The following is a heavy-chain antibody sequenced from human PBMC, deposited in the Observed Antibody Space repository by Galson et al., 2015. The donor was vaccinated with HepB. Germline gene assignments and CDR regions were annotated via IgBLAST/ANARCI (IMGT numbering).Heavy chain of an antibody. D-gene: IGHD5-12*01. CDR1: GFTFSDYH. Sequence: SLRLSCAASGFTFSDYHMSWIRQAPGKGLEWVSYISSSCSRNTNYADSVKGRFTIPRDNAKNSLYLQINSLRAEDTAVYYCARDISGYGYGIDVWGQGTTVTVSS. V-gene: IGHV3-11*05. CDR2: ISSSCSRNT. J-gene: IGHJ6*02. CDR3: ARDISGYGYGIDV.